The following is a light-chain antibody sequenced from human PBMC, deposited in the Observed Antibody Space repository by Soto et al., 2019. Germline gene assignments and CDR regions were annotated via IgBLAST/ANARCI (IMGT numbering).Light chain of an antibody. CDR2: GNN. CDR3: ASWDDSLKV. Sequence: QSVLTQPPSASGTPGQRVTISCSGRSSNSGSNAVNWYQQLPGTAPKLLIYGNNKRPSGVPDRFSGTKSGTSASLAISGLQSEDEADYYCASWDDSLKVFGGGTKLTVL. CDR1: SSNSGSNA. J-gene: IGLJ2*01. V-gene: IGLV1-44*01.